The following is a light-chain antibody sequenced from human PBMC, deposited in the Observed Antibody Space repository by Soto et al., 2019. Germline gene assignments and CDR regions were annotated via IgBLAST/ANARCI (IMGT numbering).Light chain of an antibody. CDR2: LGS. V-gene: IGKV2-28*01. J-gene: IGKJ1*01. CDR3: MQAIHAPRT. Sequence: DIVLTQSPLSLPVTPGEPASISCRSSQSLLHSNGNIYLDWYLQKPGQSPQLLIYLGSIRDSGVHDRFSGSGSGTDFTLKITRVEAEDVGVYYCMQAIHAPRTFGLGTKVEIK. CDR1: QSLLHSNGNIY.